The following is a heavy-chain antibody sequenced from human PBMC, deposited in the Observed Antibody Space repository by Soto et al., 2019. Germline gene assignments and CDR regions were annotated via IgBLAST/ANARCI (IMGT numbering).Heavy chain of an antibody. J-gene: IGHJ3*01. CDR2: ISGSGGST. CDR1: GFTFSSYA. V-gene: IGHV3-23*01. CDR3: AKDNQWLGAFDC. D-gene: IGHD6-19*01. Sequence: GGSLRLSCAASGFTFSSYAMSRVRQAPGKGLEWVSAISGSGGSTYYADSVKGRFTISRDNSKNTLYLQMNSLRAEDTAVYYCAKDNQWLGAFDCWGQGTVVTFSS.